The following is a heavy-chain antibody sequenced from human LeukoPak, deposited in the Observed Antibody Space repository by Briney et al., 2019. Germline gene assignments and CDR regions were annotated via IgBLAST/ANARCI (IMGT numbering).Heavy chain of an antibody. V-gene: IGHV4-39*07. CDR1: GGSISSSSYY. D-gene: IGHD2-21*01. CDR3: ARFVVGDYFDY. CDR2: IYYSGST. Sequence: SETLSLTCTVSGGSISSSSYYRGWIRQPPGKGLEWIGSIYYSGSTYYNPSLKSRVTISVDTSKNQFSLKLSSVTAADTAVYYRARFVVGDYFDYWGQGTLVTVSS. J-gene: IGHJ4*02.